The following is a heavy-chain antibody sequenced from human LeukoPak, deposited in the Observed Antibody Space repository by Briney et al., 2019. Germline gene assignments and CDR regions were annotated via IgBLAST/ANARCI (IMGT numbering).Heavy chain of an antibody. Sequence: GGSLRLSCAASGFTFSSYGMHWVRQAPGKGLEWVAVISYDGSNKYYADSVKGRFTISRVNSKNTLYLQMNSLRAEDTAVYYCAKDKYQLLTSNAFDIWXQGTXVXVSS. CDR3: AKDKYQLLTSNAFDI. D-gene: IGHD2-2*01. J-gene: IGHJ3*02. V-gene: IGHV3-30*18. CDR1: GFTFSSYG. CDR2: ISYDGSNK.